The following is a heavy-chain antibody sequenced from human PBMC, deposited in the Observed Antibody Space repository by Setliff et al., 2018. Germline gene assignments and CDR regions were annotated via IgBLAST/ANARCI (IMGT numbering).Heavy chain of an antibody. Sequence: SETLSLTCTVSGVSIRSFYWTWIRQSPKRGLEWLGYAFHTGKTDYNPSLMSRVIISIDMSRKQFSLKLSSVTAADTAMYFCARGGYNSRSGYSAYYYDYWGQGALVTV. V-gene: IGHV4-59*03. CDR3: ARGGYNSRSGYSAYYYDY. D-gene: IGHD3-3*01. CDR2: AFHTGKT. J-gene: IGHJ4*02. CDR1: GVSIRSFY.